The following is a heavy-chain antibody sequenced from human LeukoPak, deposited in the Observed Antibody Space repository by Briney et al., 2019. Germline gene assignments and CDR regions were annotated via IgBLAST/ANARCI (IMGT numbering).Heavy chain of an antibody. J-gene: IGHJ3*02. V-gene: IGHV4-39*07. D-gene: IGHD3-22*01. CDR3: ARDFKYYDSSGYYAFDI. CDR1: GGSISSSSYY. Sequence: SETLSLTCTVSGGSISSSSYYWGWIRQPPGKGLEWIGSIYYSGSTYYNPSLKSRVTISVDTSKNQFSLKLSSVTAADTAVYYCARDFKYYDSSGYYAFDIWGQGTMVTVSS. CDR2: IYYSGST.